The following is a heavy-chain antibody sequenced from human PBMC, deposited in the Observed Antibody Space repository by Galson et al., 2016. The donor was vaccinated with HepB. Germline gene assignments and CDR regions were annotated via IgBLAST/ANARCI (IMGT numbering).Heavy chain of an antibody. CDR2: ISFDGGKI. J-gene: IGHJ4*02. D-gene: IGHD2-15*01. CDR3: ASLLVTATPDY. V-gene: IGHV3-30-3*01. CDR1: GFTFVTYA. Sequence: SLRLSCAASGFTFVTYAMYWVRQAPGKGLEWVALISFDGGKITYAESVKGRFTNSRDNSKNALYLQMNSLGAEDTAVYYCASLLVTATPDYWGQGTLVTVSS.